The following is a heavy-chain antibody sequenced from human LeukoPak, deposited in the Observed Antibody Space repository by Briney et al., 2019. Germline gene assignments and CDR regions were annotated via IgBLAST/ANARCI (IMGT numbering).Heavy chain of an antibody. CDR3: ARVRGGVGGYCSSTSCLHRPYYYYYMDV. CDR1: GYTFNSYG. J-gene: IGHJ6*03. V-gene: IGHV1-18*01. Sequence: ASVKVSCKASGYTFNSYGISWVRQAPGQGLEWMGWISAYNGNTNYAQKLQGRVTMTTDTSTSTAYMELRSLRSDDTAVYYCARVRGGVGGYCSSTSCLHRPYYYYYMDVWGKGTTVTVSS. D-gene: IGHD2-2*01. CDR2: ISAYNGNT.